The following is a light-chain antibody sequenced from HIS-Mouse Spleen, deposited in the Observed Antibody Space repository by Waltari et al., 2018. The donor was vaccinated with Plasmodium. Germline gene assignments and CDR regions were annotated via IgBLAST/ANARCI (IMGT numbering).Light chain of an antibody. Sequence: SYELTQPPSVSVSPGQTASSTCSADKLGDEYACCYQQTPGQSPVLVIYQDRKRPSGIPGRFSGSNSGNTATLTISGTQAMDEADYYCQAWDSSTVVCGGGTKLTVL. J-gene: IGLJ2*01. CDR1: KLGDEY. V-gene: IGLV3-1*01. CDR2: QDR. CDR3: QAWDSSTVV.